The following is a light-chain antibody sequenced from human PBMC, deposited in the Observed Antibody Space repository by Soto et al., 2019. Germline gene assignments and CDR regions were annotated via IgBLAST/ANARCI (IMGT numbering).Light chain of an antibody. J-gene: IGKJ4*01. V-gene: IGKV3D-15*01. CDR3: QQYNNWVT. CDR1: QSVGSN. Sequence: ETVMTQSPDTQSASPGERATLSCRASQSVGSNLAWYQQKPGQAPRLLIYGASTRATGIPARFSGSGSGTEFTLTISSLQSEDSAVYYCQQYNNWVTFGGGTRVEIK. CDR2: GAS.